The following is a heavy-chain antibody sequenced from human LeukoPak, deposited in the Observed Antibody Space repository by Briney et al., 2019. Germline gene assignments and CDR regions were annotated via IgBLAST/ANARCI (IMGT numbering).Heavy chain of an antibody. CDR2: IYYSGST. Sequence: SGTLSLTCSVSGGSISSYYWSWIRQPPGKGLQWIGYIYYSGSTNYNPSLKSRVTISLDTSKNQFSLKLSSVTAADTAVYYCVRGSAAARYWGQGTLVTVSS. D-gene: IGHD6-13*01. CDR1: GGSISSYY. CDR3: VRGSAAARY. V-gene: IGHV4-59*01. J-gene: IGHJ4*02.